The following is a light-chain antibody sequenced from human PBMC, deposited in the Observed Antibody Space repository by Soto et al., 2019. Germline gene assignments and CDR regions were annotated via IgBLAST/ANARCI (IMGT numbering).Light chain of an antibody. V-gene: IGLV1-40*01. CDR3: QSYDSSLSRRWV. CDR1: SSNIGAGYP. J-gene: IGLJ3*02. CDR2: G. Sequence: QSVLTQPPSVSGAPGQRVTISCTGSSSNIGAGYPVHWYQQLPGTAPKLLVAGNRPSGVPDRFSVAKSGASASLAITGLQAEDEADYYCQSYDSSLSRRWVFGGGTKVTVL.